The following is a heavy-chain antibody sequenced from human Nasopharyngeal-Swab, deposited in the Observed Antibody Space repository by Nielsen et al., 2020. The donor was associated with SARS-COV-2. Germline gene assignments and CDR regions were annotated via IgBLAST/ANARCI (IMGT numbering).Heavy chain of an antibody. CDR3: AKDNSPFPVHYDFWSGPTYFDY. CDR1: GFTFSSYA. J-gene: IGHJ4*02. D-gene: IGHD3-3*01. CDR2: ISGSGGST. Sequence: GSLRLSCAASGFTFSSYAMSWVRQAPGKGLEWVSAISGSGGSTYYADSVKGRFTISRDNSKNTLYLQMNSLRAEDTAVYYCAKDNSPFPVHYDFWSGPTYFDYWGQGTLVTVSS. V-gene: IGHV3-23*01.